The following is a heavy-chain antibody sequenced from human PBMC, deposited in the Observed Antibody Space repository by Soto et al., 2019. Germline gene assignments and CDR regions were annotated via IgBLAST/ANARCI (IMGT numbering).Heavy chain of an antibody. CDR1: GYTFTGYY. Sequence: QVQLVQSGAEVKKPGASVKVSCKASGYTFTGYYMHWVRQAPGQGLEWMGWINPNSGGTNYAQKFQGRVTMTRDTSISTAYMELSRLRSDDTAVYYCARDRGGSMIVVVPYWYCDLWGRGTLVTVSS. CDR2: INPNSGGT. D-gene: IGHD3-22*01. J-gene: IGHJ2*01. CDR3: ARDRGGSMIVVVPYWYCDL. V-gene: IGHV1-2*02.